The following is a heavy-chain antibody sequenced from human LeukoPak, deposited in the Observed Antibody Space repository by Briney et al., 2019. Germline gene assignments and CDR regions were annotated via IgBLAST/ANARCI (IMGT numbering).Heavy chain of an antibody. V-gene: IGHV4-39*01. CDR2: IYYSGST. CDR3: ARPMGYCSSTSCHPHAFDI. J-gene: IGHJ3*02. CDR1: GGSISSGSYY. D-gene: IGHD2-2*01. Sequence: SQTLSLTCTVSGGSISSGSYYWSWIRQPPGKGLEWIGSIYYSGSTYYNPSLKSRVTISVDTSKNQFSLKLSSVTAADTAVYYCARPMGYCSSTSCHPHAFDIWGQGTMVTVSS.